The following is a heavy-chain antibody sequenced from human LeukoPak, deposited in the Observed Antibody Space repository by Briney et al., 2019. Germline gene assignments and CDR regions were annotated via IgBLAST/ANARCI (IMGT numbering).Heavy chain of an antibody. CDR1: GGTFSSYT. J-gene: IGHJ4*02. CDR3: AREKSGSGGYSYGLLWDY. CDR2: ISAYNGNT. Sequence: GASVKVSCKASGGTFSSYTISWVRQAPGQGLEWMGWISAYNGNTNYAQKLQGRVTMTTDTSTSTAYMELRSLRSDDTAVYYCAREKSGSGGYSYGLLWDYWGQGTLVTVSS. V-gene: IGHV1-18*01. D-gene: IGHD5-18*01.